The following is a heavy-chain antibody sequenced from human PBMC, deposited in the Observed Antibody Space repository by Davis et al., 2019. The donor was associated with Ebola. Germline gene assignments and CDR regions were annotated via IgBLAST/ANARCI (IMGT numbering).Heavy chain of an antibody. CDR2: VYHSGRT. Sequence: SETLSLTCAVHGRSFTGYYWTWIRQPPGKGLEWIGEVYHSGRTNYNPSLRSRVAISVDSSKNQFSLKINSVTAADTATYYCARTTKTNIEDSGLGYNSFDSWGQGVLVSVSS. D-gene: IGHD2/OR15-2a*01. V-gene: IGHV4-34*01. CDR1: GRSFTGYY. CDR3: ARTTKTNIEDSGLGYNSFDS. J-gene: IGHJ5*01.